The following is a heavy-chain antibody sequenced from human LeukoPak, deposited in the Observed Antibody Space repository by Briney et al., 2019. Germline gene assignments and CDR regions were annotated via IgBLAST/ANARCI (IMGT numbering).Heavy chain of an antibody. V-gene: IGHV3-21*01. CDR2: ISSSSSYI. Sequence: GGSLRLSCAASGLTFSSYAMSWVRQAPGKGLEWVSSISSSSSYIYCADSVKGRFTISRDNAKNSLYLQMNSLRAEDTAVYYCARGGSSGWYRDWGQGTLVTVSS. CDR3: ARGGSSGWYRD. CDR1: GLTFSSYA. D-gene: IGHD6-19*01. J-gene: IGHJ4*02.